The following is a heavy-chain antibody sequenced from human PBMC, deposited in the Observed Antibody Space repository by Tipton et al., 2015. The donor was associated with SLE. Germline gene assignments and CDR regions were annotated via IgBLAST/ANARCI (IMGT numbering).Heavy chain of an antibody. CDR3: ARYGTSSRGYFDL. CDR2: IHYSGTT. D-gene: IGHD6-6*01. Sequence: TLSLTCTVSGDSVTDDYWSWIRQPPGKALEWIGLIHYSGTTKYKSSLTSRITMSLDASNNQFSLTVRSVTAADTAVYYCARYGTSSRGYFDLWGRGTLVTVS. J-gene: IGHJ2*01. V-gene: IGHV4-59*02. CDR1: GDSVTDDY.